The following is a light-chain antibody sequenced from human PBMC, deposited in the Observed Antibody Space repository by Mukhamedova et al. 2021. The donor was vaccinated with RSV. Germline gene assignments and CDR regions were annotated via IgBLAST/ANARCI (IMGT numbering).Light chain of an antibody. Sequence: QAPRLLIYETSNRATGIPARFSGSGSGTDFTLTISSLEPEDFAVYYCHQRYQGPLTF. J-gene: IGKJ3*01. V-gene: IGKV3-11*01. CDR3: HQRYQGPLT. CDR2: ETS.